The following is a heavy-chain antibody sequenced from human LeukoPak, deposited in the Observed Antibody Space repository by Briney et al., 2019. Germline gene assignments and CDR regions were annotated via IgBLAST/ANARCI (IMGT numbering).Heavy chain of an antibody. CDR2: IYYSGST. J-gene: IGHJ2*01. Sequence: SETLSPTCTVSGGSISSYYWSWIRQPPGKGLEWIGYIYYSGSTNYNPSLKSRVTISVDTSKNQFSLKLSSVTAADTAVHYCAREASNYYDSSGYWNWYFDLWGRGTLVTVSS. V-gene: IGHV4-59*01. CDR3: AREASNYYDSSGYWNWYFDL. D-gene: IGHD3-22*01. CDR1: GGSISSYY.